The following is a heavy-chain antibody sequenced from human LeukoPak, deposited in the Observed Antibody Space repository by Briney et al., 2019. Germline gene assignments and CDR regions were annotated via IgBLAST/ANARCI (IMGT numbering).Heavy chain of an antibody. V-gene: IGHV4-34*01. CDR2: INHSGST. J-gene: IGHJ4*02. D-gene: IGHD3-10*01. CDR1: GGSFSGYY. CDR3: ASRGVMDDY. Sequence: SSETLSLTCAVYGGSFSGYYWSWIRQPPGKGLEWIGEINHSGSTNYNPSLKSRVTISVDTSKNQFSLKLSSVTAADTAVYYCASRGVMDDYWGQGTLVTVSS.